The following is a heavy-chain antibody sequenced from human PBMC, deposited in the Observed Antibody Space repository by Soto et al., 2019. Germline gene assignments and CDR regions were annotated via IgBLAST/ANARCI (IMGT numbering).Heavy chain of an antibody. Sequence: GGSLRLSCAASGFTFSSYGMHWFRQAPGKGLEWVAVIWYDGSNKYYADSVKGRFTISRDNSKNTLYLQMNSLRAEDTAVYYCARDRGELAFDYWGQGTLVTVSS. CDR1: GFTFSSYG. CDR3: ARDRGELAFDY. D-gene: IGHD1-26*01. CDR2: IWYDGSNK. V-gene: IGHV3-33*01. J-gene: IGHJ4*02.